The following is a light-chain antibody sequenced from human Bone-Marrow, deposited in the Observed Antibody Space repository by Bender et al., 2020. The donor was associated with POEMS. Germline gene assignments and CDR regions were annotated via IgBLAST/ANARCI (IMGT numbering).Light chain of an antibody. CDR1: RNDIGSYNY. CDR2: EVT. Sequence: QSALTQPPSVSASPGQSVTISCTGGRNDIGSYNYVSWYQQYPGKAPKVIIFEVTNRPSGISDRFSGSKSGNTASLTISGLQAEDEADYYCCSYVGTYVLFGGGTKLTVL. CDR3: CSYVGTYVL. J-gene: IGLJ2*01. V-gene: IGLV2-14*03.